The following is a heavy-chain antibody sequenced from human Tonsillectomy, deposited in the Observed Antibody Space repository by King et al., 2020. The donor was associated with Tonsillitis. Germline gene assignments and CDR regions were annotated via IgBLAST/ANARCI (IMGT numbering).Heavy chain of an antibody. Sequence: QLVQSGGGVVQPGRSLRLSCAASGFTFSNYAMHWVRQAPGKGLEWVAVISYDGSNKYYADSVKGRFTISRDNSKNTLYLQMNSLRTEDTAVYYCARDRSSSSPGDFDYWGQGTLATVSS. CDR1: GFTFSNYA. CDR2: ISYDGSNK. J-gene: IGHJ4*02. V-gene: IGHV3-30-3*01. CDR3: ARDRSSSSPGDFDY. D-gene: IGHD6-13*01.